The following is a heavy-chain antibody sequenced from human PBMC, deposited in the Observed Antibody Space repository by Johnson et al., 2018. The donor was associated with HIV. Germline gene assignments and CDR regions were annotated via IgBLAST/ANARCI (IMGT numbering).Heavy chain of an antibody. D-gene: IGHD5-12*01. Sequence: QVQLVESGGGVVQPGRSLRLSCAASGFTFSSYAMHWVRQAPGKGLEWVAVISYDGSNKYYADSVKGRFTISRDNYKNTLYLQMNSLRAEDTAVYYCARDPSPSSYRAFDIWGQGTMVTVSS. CDR3: ARDPSPSSYRAFDI. V-gene: IGHV3-30-3*01. J-gene: IGHJ3*02. CDR1: GFTFSSYA. CDR2: ISYDGSNK.